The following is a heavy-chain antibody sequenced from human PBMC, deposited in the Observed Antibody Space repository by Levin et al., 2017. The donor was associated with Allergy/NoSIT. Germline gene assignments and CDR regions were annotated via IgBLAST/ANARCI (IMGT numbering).Heavy chain of an antibody. CDR3: ARHQGAGHPYLDY. CDR2: IYYSGST. J-gene: IGHJ4*02. D-gene: IGHD6-19*01. Sequence: SETLSLTCTVSGGSISSYYWSWIRQPPGKGLEWIGYIYYSGSTNYNPSLKSRVTISVDTSKNQFSLKLSSVTAADTAVYYCARHQGAGHPYLDYWGQGTLVTVSS. CDR1: GGSISSYY. V-gene: IGHV4-59*08.